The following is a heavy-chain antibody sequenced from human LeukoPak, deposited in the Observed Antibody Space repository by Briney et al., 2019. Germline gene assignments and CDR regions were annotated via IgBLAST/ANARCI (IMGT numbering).Heavy chain of an antibody. CDR2: IYSGGST. CDR3: ARVGGSGSYLFDY. D-gene: IGHD3-10*01. CDR1: GFTVSSNY. J-gene: IGHJ4*02. V-gene: IGHV3-66*01. Sequence: GGSLRLSCAASGFTVSSNYMSWVRPAPGKGLEGVSVIYSGGSTYYADSVKGRFTISRDNSKNTLYLQMNSLRAEDTAVYYCARVGGSGSYLFDYWGQGTLVTVSS.